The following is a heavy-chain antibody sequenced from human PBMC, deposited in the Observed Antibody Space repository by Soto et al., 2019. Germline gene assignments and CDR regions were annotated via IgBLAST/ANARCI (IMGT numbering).Heavy chain of an antibody. CDR3: AKDRGWQLVKKLRDNWFDP. V-gene: IGHV3-23*01. J-gene: IGHJ5*02. D-gene: IGHD6-6*01. CDR2: ISGSGGST. CDR1: GFTVSDNY. Sequence: GGSLRLSCAASGFTVSDNYMSWVRQAPGKGLEWVSAISGSGGSTYYADSVKGRFTISRDNSKNTLYLQMNSLRAEDTAVYYCAKDRGWQLVKKLRDNWFDPWGQGTLVTVSS.